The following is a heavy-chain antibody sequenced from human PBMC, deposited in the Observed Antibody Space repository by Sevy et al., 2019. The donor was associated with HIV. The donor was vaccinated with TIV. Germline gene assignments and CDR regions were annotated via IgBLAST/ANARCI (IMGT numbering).Heavy chain of an antibody. D-gene: IGHD6-25*01. Sequence: GSMRLSCAASGFTFSSYWMHWVRQAPGKGLVWVSHINSDGGKTGYADSVKGRFTISRDNAKNTLYLQMNSLRAEDTAVYYCARDKSATAVDYWGQGTLVTVSS. CDR3: ARDKSATAVDY. CDR1: GFTFSSYW. CDR2: INSDGGKT. V-gene: IGHV3-74*01. J-gene: IGHJ4*02.